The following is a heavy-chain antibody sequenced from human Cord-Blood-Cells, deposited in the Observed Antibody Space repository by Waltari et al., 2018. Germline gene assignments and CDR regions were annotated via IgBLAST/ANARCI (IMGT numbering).Heavy chain of an antibody. V-gene: IGHV1-2*04. D-gene: IGHD7-27*01. CDR2: INPNSGGT. CDR3: ARGRGYGLGIENFDY. CDR1: GYTFTGYN. Sequence: QVQLVQSGAEVKKPGASVKVSCKASGYTFTGYNMHWVRQAPGQGLEWMGWINPNSGGTNYAQKFQGWVTMTRDTSISTAYMELSRLRSDDTAVYYCARGRGYGLGIENFDYWGQGTLVTVSS. J-gene: IGHJ4*02.